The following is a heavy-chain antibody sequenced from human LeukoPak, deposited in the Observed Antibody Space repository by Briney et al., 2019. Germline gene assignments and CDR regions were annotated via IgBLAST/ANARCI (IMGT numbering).Heavy chain of an antibody. V-gene: IGHV4-34*01. CDR3: AGGLIAAAGTRVDY. D-gene: IGHD6-13*01. CDR2: INHSGST. J-gene: IGHJ4*02. Sequence: SETLSLTCAVYGGSFSGYYWSWIRQPPGKGLEWIGEINHSGSTNYNPSLKSRVTISVDTSKNQFSLKLSSVTAADTAVYYCAGGLIAAAGTRVDYWGQGTLVTVSS. CDR1: GGSFSGYY.